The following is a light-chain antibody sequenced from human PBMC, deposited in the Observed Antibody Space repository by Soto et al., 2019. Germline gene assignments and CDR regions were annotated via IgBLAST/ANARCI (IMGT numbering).Light chain of an antibody. CDR3: QQYATSPPMYT. CDR2: VAS. CDR1: QSVTSGY. J-gene: IGKJ2*01. Sequence: EIVLTQSPGTLSLSPGERATLSCRASQSVTSGYLGWYQQKPGQAPRLLIYVASIRATGISDRFRGSGSGTDFTLTISRLEPEDFAVYYCQQYATSPPMYTFGQGTKVEIK. V-gene: IGKV3-20*01.